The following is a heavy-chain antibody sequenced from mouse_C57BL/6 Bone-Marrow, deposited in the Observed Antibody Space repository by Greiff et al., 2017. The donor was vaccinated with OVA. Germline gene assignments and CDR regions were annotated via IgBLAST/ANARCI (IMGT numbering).Heavy chain of an antibody. CDR1: GFTFNTYA. V-gene: IGHV10-3*01. CDR2: IRSKSSNYAT. D-gene: IGHD4-1*01. J-gene: IGHJ3*01. Sequence: EVQLVESGGGLVQPKGSLKLSCAASGFTFNTYAMHWVRQAPGKGLEWVARIRSKSSNYATYYADSVKDRFTISRDDSQSMLYLQMNNLKTEDTAMYYCVRALLTGTKEFAYWGQGTLVTVSA. CDR3: VRALLTGTKEFAY.